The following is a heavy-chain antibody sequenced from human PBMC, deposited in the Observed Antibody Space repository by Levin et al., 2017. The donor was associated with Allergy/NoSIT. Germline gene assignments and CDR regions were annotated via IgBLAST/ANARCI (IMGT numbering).Heavy chain of an antibody. CDR2: IYYSGST. CDR1: GGSISSYY. D-gene: IGHD5-18*01. Sequence: SETLSLTCSVSGGSISSYYWSWIRQPPGKGLEWIGYIYYSGSTNYNPSLKSRVTISVDTSKNHFSLRLSSVTAADTAVYYCARWDRAADDTYGLAFDSWGQGTLVTVSS. CDR3: ARWDRAADDTYGLAFDS. V-gene: IGHV4-59*01. J-gene: IGHJ4*02.